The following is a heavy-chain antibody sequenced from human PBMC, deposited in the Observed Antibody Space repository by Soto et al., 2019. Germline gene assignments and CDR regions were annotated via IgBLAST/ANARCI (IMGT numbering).Heavy chain of an antibody. J-gene: IGHJ3*02. CDR1: GYNFTSYG. CDR2: IDTHNGNT. CDR3: ARYLPGALGAFEI. D-gene: IGHD1-26*01. Sequence: VQLEQSGPELKKPGASVRVSCKASGYNFTSYGITWLRQAPGQGLEWMAWIDTHNGNTNHAYRLQARVTMTTDTSTTTAYMELRGLRSDDTAVYYCARYLPGALGAFEIWGQGTMVTVSS. V-gene: IGHV1-18*01.